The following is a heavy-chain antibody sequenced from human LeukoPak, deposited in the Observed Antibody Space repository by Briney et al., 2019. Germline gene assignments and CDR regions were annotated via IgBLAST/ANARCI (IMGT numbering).Heavy chain of an antibody. D-gene: IGHD4-17*01. CDR2: INHSGST. J-gene: IGHJ4*02. CDR3: GRMDDYGDYVG. Sequence: SETLSLTCAVYGGSFSGYYWSWIRQPPGKGLEWIGEINHSGSTNYNPSLKSRVTISVDTSKNQFSLKLSSVTAADTAVYYCGRMDDYGDYVGWGQGTLVTVSS. V-gene: IGHV4-34*01. CDR1: GGSFSGYY.